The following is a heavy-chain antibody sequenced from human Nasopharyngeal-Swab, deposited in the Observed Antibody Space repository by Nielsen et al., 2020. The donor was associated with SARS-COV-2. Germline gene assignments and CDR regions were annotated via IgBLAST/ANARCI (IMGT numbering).Heavy chain of an antibody. D-gene: IGHD3-10*01. CDR2: IYPRDSDT. V-gene: IGHV5-51*01. Sequence: GESLKISCKGSGYSFTSYWIAWVRQMPGKGLEGMGIIYPRDSDTRYSPSFQGQVPISADQSISTAYLQWSSLKASDTAMYYCVRPEGVATSFKYYFQYGMDVWGQGTMVTVPS. CDR1: GYSFTSYW. CDR3: VRPEGVATSFKYYFQYGMDV. J-gene: IGHJ6*02.